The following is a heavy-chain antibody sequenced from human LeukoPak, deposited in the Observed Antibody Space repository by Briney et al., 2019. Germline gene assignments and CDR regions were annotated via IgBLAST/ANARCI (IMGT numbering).Heavy chain of an antibody. Sequence: ASVKVSCKASGYTFTVNDINWVRQATGQGLEWMGWMNPKSGDTVYAQKFQGRVTMTRDTSLNTAYLELISLRSEDTAVYYCATGGHNYDSSANWFDPWGQGTLVTVSS. CDR2: MNPKSGDT. D-gene: IGHD3-22*01. J-gene: IGHJ5*02. CDR3: ATGGHNYDSSANWFDP. V-gene: IGHV1-8*01. CDR1: GYTFTVND.